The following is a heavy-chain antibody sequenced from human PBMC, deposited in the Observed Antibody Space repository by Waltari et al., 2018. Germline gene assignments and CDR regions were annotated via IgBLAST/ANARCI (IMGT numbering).Heavy chain of an antibody. Sequence: QVQLVQSGAEVKKPGSSVKVSCKASGGTFSSYTIRWVRQAPGQGLEWMGRIIPILGIANYAQKFQGRVTITADKSTSTAYMELSSLRSEDTAVYYCAREDTYYYDSSGYYYGYWGQGTLVTVSS. J-gene: IGHJ4*02. CDR3: AREDTYYYDSSGYYYGY. V-gene: IGHV1-69*08. CDR1: GGTFSSYT. D-gene: IGHD3-22*01. CDR2: IIPILGIA.